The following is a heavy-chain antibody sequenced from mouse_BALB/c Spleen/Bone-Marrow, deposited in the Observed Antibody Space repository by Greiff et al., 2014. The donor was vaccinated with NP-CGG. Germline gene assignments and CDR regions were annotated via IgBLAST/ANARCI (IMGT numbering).Heavy chain of an antibody. D-gene: IGHD3-1*01. CDR2: IYPGNSDT. Sequence: EVQLQQSGTVLARPGAAVKMSCKASGYTFSNYWMHWVKQRPGQGLEWIGTIYPGNSDTTYNQKFKGKAKLTAVTSTSTAYMDLSSLTNEDSAVYYCTTLARTNFDYWGQGTTLTVSP. J-gene: IGHJ2*01. V-gene: IGHV1-5*01. CDR1: GYTFSNYW. CDR3: TTLARTNFDY.